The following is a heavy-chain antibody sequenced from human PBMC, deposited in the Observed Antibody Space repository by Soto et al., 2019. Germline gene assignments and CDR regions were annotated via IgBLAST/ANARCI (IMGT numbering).Heavy chain of an antibody. CDR3: GRRANRGMDV. CDR1: GGSFSNYA. J-gene: IGHJ6*02. CDR2: VIPVFNSA. Sequence: QVQLVQSGPEMRKPGSSVKVSCKSSGGSFSNYAISWVRQAPGQGLEWLGGVIPVFNSANYAPKFQGRVTITADTSTSTAYIEVSSLAPDDTAVYYCGRRANRGMDVWGQGTTVTVSS. D-gene: IGHD2-8*01. V-gene: IGHV1-69*06.